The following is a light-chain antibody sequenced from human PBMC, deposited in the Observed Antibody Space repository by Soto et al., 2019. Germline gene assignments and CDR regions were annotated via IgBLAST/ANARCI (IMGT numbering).Light chain of an antibody. CDR3: CSYAGTSTWV. CDR2: DVT. J-gene: IGLJ3*02. Sequence: QSVLTQPRSVSGSPGQSVTISCTGTSSDVGRYNYVSWYQQHPGKAPKLMIHDVTKRPSGVPDRFSGSKSGNSASLTISVLQAEDEADYYCCSYAGTSTWVFGGGTQLTVL. V-gene: IGLV2-11*01. CDR1: SSDVGRYNY.